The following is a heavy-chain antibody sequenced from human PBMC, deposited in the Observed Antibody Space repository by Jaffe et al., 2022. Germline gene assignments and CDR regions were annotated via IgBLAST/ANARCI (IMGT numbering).Heavy chain of an antibody. CDR2: ISWNSGSI. J-gene: IGHJ4*02. D-gene: IGHD6-19*01. CDR1: GFTFDDYA. Sequence: EVQLVESGGGLVQPGRSLRLSCAASGFTFDDYAMHWVRQAPGKGLEWVSGISWNSGSIGYADSVKGRFTISRDNAKNSLYLQMNSLRAEDTALYYCAKSPGAVAGKTPDYFDYWGQGTLVTVSS. CDR3: AKSPGAVAGKTPDYFDY. V-gene: IGHV3-9*01.